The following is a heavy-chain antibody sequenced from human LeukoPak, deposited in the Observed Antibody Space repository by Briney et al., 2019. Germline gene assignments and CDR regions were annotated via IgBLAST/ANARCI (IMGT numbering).Heavy chain of an antibody. J-gene: IGHJ6*04. V-gene: IGHV1-69*06. Sequence: SVKVSFKASGGTFSSYAISWVRQAPGQGLEWMGGIIPIFGTANYAQKFQGRVTITADKSTSTAYMELSSLRSEDTAVYYCAAERYCSSTSCYVYYYYGMDVWGKGTTVTVSS. CDR3: AAERYCSSTSCYVYYYYGMDV. CDR2: IIPIFGTA. D-gene: IGHD2-2*01. CDR1: GGTFSSYA.